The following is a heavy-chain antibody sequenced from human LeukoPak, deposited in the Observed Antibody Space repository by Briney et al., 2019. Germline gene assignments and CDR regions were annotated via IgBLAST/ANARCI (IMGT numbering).Heavy chain of an antibody. CDR1: GFTFSNYA. Sequence: PGGSLRLSCAASGFTFSNYAMSWVRQAPGKGLEWVSAISGSGGSTYYADSVKGRFTISRDNSKNTLYLQMNSLRAEDTAVYYCAKLASYYYDSSGYYHHFDYWGQGTLVTVSS. CDR2: ISGSGGST. CDR3: AKLASYYYDSSGYYHHFDY. J-gene: IGHJ4*02. V-gene: IGHV3-23*01. D-gene: IGHD3-22*01.